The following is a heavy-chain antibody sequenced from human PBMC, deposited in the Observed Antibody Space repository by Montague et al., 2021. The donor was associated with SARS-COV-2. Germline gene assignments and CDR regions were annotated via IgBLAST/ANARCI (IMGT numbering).Heavy chain of an antibody. CDR2: IDWDDDK. D-gene: IGHD2-2*01. Sequence: PALVKPTQTLTLTCTFSGFSLSISGMCVSWIRQPPGKALEWLALIDWDDDKYYSTSLKTRLTISKDTSKNQVVLTMTNMDPVDTATYYCARTQCQLLSHVPDYWGQGTLVTVSS. CDR1: GFSLSISGMC. CDR3: ARTQCQLLSHVPDY. J-gene: IGHJ4*02. V-gene: IGHV2-70*01.